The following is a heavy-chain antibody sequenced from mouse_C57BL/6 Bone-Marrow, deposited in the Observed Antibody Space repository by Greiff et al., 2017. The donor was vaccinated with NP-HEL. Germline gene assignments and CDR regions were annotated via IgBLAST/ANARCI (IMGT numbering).Heavy chain of an antibody. CDR3: TTLRGY. V-gene: IGHV14-1*01. CDR2: IDPEDGDT. Sequence: EVQLQQSGAELVRPGASVKLSCTASGFNIKDYYMHWVKQRPEQGLEWIGRIDPEDGDTEYAPKFQGKATMTADKSSNTAYLQLSSLASEDTDVYYCTTLRGYWGQGTTLTVSS. CDR1: GFNIKDYY. J-gene: IGHJ2*01.